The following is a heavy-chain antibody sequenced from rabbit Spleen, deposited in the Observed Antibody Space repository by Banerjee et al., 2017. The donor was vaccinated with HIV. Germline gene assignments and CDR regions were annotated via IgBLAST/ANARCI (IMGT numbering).Heavy chain of an antibody. CDR1: RFSFSSSDY. D-gene: IGHD1-1*01. CDR2: IAGSSSGFT. J-gene: IGHJ4*01. V-gene: IGHV1S40*01. CDR3: ARDLTGIIGWNFYL. Sequence: QSLEESGGGLVQPEGSLTLTCKASRFSFSSSDYICWVRQAPGKGLEWISCIAGSSSGFTYSATWATGQFTISKTSSTTVTLRMTSLTAADTAAYFCARDLTGIIGWNFYLWGPGTLVTVS.